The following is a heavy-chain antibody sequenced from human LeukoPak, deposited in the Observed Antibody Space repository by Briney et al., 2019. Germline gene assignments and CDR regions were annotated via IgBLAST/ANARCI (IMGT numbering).Heavy chain of an antibody. CDR3: ATLSVASSDVDH. J-gene: IGHJ5*02. Sequence: GGSLRLSCAVSGFSFSIYEMHWVRQAPGKGLEWVSPISSSGGTTHRADSVKGRFTISRDNAQNSLYLQMSNLRADDTAVYYCATLSVASSDVDHWGQGTLVTVSS. V-gene: IGHV3-48*03. D-gene: IGHD6-19*01. CDR2: ISSSGGTT. CDR1: GFSFSIYE.